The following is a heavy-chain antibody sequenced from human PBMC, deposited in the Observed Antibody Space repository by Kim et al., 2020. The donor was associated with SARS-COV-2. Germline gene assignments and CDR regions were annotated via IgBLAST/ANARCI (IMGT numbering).Heavy chain of an antibody. CDR3: ARNYYDSSGNYYGMDV. J-gene: IGHJ6*02. V-gene: IGHV3-30*07. Sequence: VKGRFTISRDNSKNTLYLQMNSLRAEDTAVYYCARNYYDSSGNYYGMDVWGQGTTVTVSS. D-gene: IGHD3-22*01.